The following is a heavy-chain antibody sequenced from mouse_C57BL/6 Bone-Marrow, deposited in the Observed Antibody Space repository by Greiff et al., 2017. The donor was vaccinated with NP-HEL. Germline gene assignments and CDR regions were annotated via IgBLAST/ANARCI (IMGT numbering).Heavy chain of an antibody. CDR2: IHPNSGST. CDR3: ARYPLTAQADY. D-gene: IGHD3-2*02. J-gene: IGHJ2*01. V-gene: IGHV1-64*01. CDR1: GYTFTSYW. Sequence: QVQLQQPGAELVKPGASVKLSCKASGYTFTSYWMHWVKQRPGQGLEWIGMIHPNSGSTNYNEKFKSKATLTVDKSSSTAYMQLSSLTSEDSAVYYCARYPLTAQADYWGQGTTLTVSS.